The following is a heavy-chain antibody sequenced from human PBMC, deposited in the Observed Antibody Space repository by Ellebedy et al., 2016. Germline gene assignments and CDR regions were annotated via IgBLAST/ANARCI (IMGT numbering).Heavy chain of an antibody. CDR1: GFSFSDYS. V-gene: IGHV3-30-3*01. Sequence: GESLKISCAASGFSFSDYSMHWVRQAPGKGLEWVAVLAYNGAFYPDSLRGRLTVSRDNSKDTLYLQLNYLRPEDTAVYYCARGSITVFGGVDVWGKGTTVTVSS. D-gene: IGHD3-3*01. CDR2: LAYNGA. J-gene: IGHJ6*04. CDR3: ARGSITVFGGVDV.